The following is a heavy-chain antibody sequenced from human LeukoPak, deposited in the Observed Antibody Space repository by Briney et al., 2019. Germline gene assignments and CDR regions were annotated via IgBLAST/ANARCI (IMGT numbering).Heavy chain of an antibody. CDR2: IYYSGST. J-gene: IGHJ5*02. D-gene: IGHD3-10*01. CDR3: ARDRGGYYGSGTKLDP. V-gene: IGHV4-31*03. Sequence: PSETLSLTCTVSGGSISSGGYYWSWIRQHPGKGLEWIGYIYYSGSTYYNPSLKSRVTISVDTSKNQFSLKLSSVTAADTAVYYCARDRGGYYGSGTKLDPWGQGTLVTVSS. CDR1: GGSISSGGYY.